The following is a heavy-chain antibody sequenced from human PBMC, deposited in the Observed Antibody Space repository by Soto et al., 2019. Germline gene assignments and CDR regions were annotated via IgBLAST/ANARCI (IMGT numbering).Heavy chain of an antibody. CDR1: GYTFTSYG. CDR2: IIAYNGNT. CDR3: ESASTPSSGWYPGGY. D-gene: IGHD6-19*01. Sequence: ASVKFSCKASGYTFTSYGIIWLRQAPGQGLEWMGWIIAYNGNTNYAQKLQGRVTMTTDTSTSTAYMELRSLRSDDTAVYYCESASTPSSGWYPGGYWGQGTLVTVSS. J-gene: IGHJ4*02. V-gene: IGHV1-18*01.